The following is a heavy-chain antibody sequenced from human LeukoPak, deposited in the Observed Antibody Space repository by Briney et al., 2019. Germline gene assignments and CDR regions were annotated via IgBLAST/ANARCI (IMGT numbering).Heavy chain of an antibody. CDR2: ISYRGST. V-gene: IGHV4-59*08. D-gene: IGHD3-3*01. CDR1: GGSISSEH. J-gene: IGHJ4*02. Sequence: PSETLSVTCILPGGSISSEHWSWIRQPPGKGLEWIGCISYRGSTHYNPSLKSRVTISVDTSKNHFSLNLISVTAADTAVYYCARVRRLVIITPYLDYWGQGTLVTVSS. CDR3: ARVRRLVIITPYLDY.